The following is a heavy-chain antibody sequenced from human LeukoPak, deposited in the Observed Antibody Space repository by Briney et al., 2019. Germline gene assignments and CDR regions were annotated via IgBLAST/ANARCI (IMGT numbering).Heavy chain of an antibody. CDR3: ARDAEYCSSTSCHSRRAFDI. CDR2: ISSSSNII. J-gene: IGHJ3*02. Sequence: GGSLRLSCAASGFTFSNYFMNWVRQAPGKGLEWVSYISSSSNIIYYADSVKGRFITSRDNAKNSLFLQMNSLRDEDTAVYYCARDAEYCSSTSCHSRRAFDIWGQGTMVTVSS. CDR1: GFTFSNYF. D-gene: IGHD2-2*01. V-gene: IGHV3-48*02.